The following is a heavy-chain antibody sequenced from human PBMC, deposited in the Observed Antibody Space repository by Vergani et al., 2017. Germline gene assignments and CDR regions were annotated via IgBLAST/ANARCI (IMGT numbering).Heavy chain of an antibody. J-gene: IGHJ4*02. CDR1: GYTFTSYA. CDR2: INPNSGGT. CDR3: ARWKGTSTITGFDN. Sequence: QVQLVQSWAEVKKPGASVNVSCKAAGYTFTSYAIHWVRQAPGQGLEWMGWINPNSGGTNYAQKFQGRVTMTRDTSIRTVYMELSRLTYDDTAVYYCARWKGTSTITGFDNWGQGTLVTVSS. V-gene: IGHV1-2*02. D-gene: IGHD5-24*01.